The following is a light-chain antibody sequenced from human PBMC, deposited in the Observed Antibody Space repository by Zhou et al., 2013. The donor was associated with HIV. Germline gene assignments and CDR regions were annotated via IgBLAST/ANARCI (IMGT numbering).Light chain of an antibody. CDR1: EDISSS. J-gene: IGKJ2*01. CDR3: QQYNAWPYT. Sequence: DIQMTQSPSSVSVSVGDTVTITCRASEDISSSLAWYQHAPGRGPKLLIYGASRLQGGVPSRFSGSGSGTEFTLTISSLQSEDFAVYYCQQYNAWPYTFGQGTKLEIK. V-gene: IGKV1-12*01. CDR2: GAS.